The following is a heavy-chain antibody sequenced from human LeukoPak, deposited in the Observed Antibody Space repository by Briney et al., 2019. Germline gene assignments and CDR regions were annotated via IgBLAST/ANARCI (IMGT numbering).Heavy chain of an antibody. V-gene: IGHV3-23*01. J-gene: IGHJ4*02. Sequence: GGSLRLSCAASGFTFSSYGMSWVRQAPGKGLEWVSAISGSGGSTYYADSVKGRFTISRDNSKNTLYLQMNSLRAEDTAVYYCAKSLNGYNGAPFDYWGQGTLVTVSS. CDR3: AKSLNGYNGAPFDY. CDR1: GFTFSSYG. D-gene: IGHD5-24*01. CDR2: ISGSGGST.